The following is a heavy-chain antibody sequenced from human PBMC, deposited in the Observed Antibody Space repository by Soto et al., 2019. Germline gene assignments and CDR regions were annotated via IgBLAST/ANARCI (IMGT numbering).Heavy chain of an antibody. D-gene: IGHD3-10*01. CDR3: ATTLLWFGESSFDY. CDR1: GGSISSSSYY. Sequence: SETLSLTCTVSGGSISSSSYYWGWIRQPPGKGLEWIGSIYYSGSTYYNPSLKSRVTISVDTSKNQFSLKLSSVTAADTAVYYCATTLLWFGESSFDYWGQGTLVTVSS. V-gene: IGHV4-39*01. J-gene: IGHJ4*02. CDR2: IYYSGST.